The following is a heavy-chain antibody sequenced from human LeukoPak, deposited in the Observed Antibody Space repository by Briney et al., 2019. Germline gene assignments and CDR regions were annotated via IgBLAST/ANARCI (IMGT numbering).Heavy chain of an antibody. CDR3: ARSDGGVLYCGEDCYLDL. CDR1: GFGVSSNY. CDR2: IYRGEKT. J-gene: IGHJ4*02. D-gene: IGHD2-21*02. V-gene: IGHV3-66*01. Sequence: GGSLRLSCEASGFGVSSNYINWVRQAPGKGLEWVSVIYRGEKTYYADSVKGRFNISRDSSKNTVFLQMNSLRAEDTAIYYCARSDGGVLYCGEDCYLDLWGQGTMVTVSS.